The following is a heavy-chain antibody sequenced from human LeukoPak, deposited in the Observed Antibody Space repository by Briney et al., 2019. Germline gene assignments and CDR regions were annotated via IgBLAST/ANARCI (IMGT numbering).Heavy chain of an antibody. J-gene: IGHJ4*02. CDR1: GFTFSSYG. D-gene: IGHD6-19*01. CDR2: IWYDGSNK. CDR3: AKVAAPPYFDY. V-gene: IGHV3-33*06. Sequence: PGGSLRLSCAASGFTFSSYGMHWVRQAPGKGLEWVAVIWYDGSNKYYADSVKGRFTISRDNSKNTLYLQMNSLRAEDTAVYYCAKVAAPPYFDYWGQGTLVTVSS.